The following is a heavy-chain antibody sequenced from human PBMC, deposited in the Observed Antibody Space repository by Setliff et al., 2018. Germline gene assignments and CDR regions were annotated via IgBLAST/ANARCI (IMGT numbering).Heavy chain of an antibody. CDR1: GFTFSSYW. Sequence: GGSLRLSCAASGFTFSSYWMSWVRQAPGKGLEWVANIKQDGSEKYYLDSVKGRFTISRDNAKNSLYLQLNSLTAEDTAVYYCARGPPYYDFWSAYFPGYWGQGTLVTVPQ. J-gene: IGHJ4*02. CDR2: IKQDGSEK. V-gene: IGHV3-7*01. CDR3: ARGPPYYDFWSAYFPGY. D-gene: IGHD3-3*01.